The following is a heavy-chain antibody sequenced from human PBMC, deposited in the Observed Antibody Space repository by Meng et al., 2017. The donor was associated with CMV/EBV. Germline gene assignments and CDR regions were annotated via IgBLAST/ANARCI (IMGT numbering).Heavy chain of an antibody. D-gene: IGHD3-9*01. Sequence: GESLKISCAASGFTFSSYEMNWVRQAPGKGLEWVSYISSSGSTTYYADSVKGRFTISRDNAKNSLYLQMNSLRAEDTAVYYCARDAHFDWLFLGNRYGMDVWGQGTTVTVSS. CDR3: ARDAHFDWLFLGNRYGMDV. CDR1: GFTFSSYE. J-gene: IGHJ6*02. V-gene: IGHV3-48*03. CDR2: ISSSGSTT.